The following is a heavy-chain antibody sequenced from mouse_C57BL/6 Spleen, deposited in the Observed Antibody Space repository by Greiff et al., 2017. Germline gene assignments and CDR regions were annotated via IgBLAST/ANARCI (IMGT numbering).Heavy chain of an antibody. V-gene: IGHV6-3*01. CDR1: GFTFSNYW. CDR2: IRLKSDNYAT. Sequence: EVKLVESGGGLVQPGGSMKLSCVASGFTFSNYWMNWVRQSPEKGLEWVAQIRLKSDNYATHYAESVKGRFTISREDSKSSVYLQMSNLRAEDTGVCYCTAGSSYGYAMDYWGQGTSVTVSS. J-gene: IGHJ4*01. D-gene: IGHD1-1*01. CDR3: TAGSSYGYAMDY.